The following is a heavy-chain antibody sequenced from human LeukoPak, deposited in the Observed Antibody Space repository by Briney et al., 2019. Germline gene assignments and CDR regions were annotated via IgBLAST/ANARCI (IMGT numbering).Heavy chain of an antibody. Sequence: PSETLSLTCTVSGGSISSYYWSWIRQPPGKGLEWIGYIYYSGSTNYNPSLKSRVTISVDTSENQFSLKLSSVTAADTAVYYCARVGGSSVVDYWGQGTLVTVSS. CDR3: ARVGGSSVVDY. D-gene: IGHD2-15*01. V-gene: IGHV4-59*01. J-gene: IGHJ4*02. CDR1: GGSISSYY. CDR2: IYYSGST.